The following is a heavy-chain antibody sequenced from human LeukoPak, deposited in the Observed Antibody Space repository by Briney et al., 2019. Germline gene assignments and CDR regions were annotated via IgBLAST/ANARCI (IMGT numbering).Heavy chain of an antibody. D-gene: IGHD6-13*01. J-gene: IGHJ5*02. Sequence: SETLSLTCTISGGSISTYYWSWIRQPPGRGLEWIGYIYSNGNTTYNPSLKSRLTISIDTSRNQFSLNLNSVTAADTAVYYCARQFDGSSWYNWFDPWGQGTLVTVAS. V-gene: IGHV4-4*08. CDR3: ARQFDGSSWYNWFDP. CDR2: IYSNGNT. CDR1: GGSISTYY.